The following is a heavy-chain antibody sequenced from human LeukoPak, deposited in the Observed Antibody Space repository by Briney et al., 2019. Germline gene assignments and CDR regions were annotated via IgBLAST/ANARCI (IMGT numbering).Heavy chain of an antibody. V-gene: IGHV3-48*03. Sequence: GGPLRLSGAASGFTLSSYEMNWVRQPPGKGLEWVSYISSSGSTIYYADSVKGRFTISRDNAKNSLYLQMNSLRAEDTAVYYCARGYSYGSDYWGQGTLVTVSS. D-gene: IGHD5-18*01. CDR1: GFTLSSYE. CDR2: ISSSGSTI. CDR3: ARGYSYGSDY. J-gene: IGHJ4*02.